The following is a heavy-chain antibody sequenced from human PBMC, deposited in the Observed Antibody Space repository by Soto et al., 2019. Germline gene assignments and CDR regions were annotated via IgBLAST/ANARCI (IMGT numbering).Heavy chain of an antibody. D-gene: IGHD2-15*01. CDR1: GFTFSQAW. V-gene: IGHV3-15*01. J-gene: IGHJ5*02. Sequence: EMHLVDSGGGLVKPGGSLRLSCAASGFTFSQAWMSWVRQAPGKGLEWVGRIKSKADGETKDYGAPVRGRFTISRDDSKDTLYLQMNSLRIEDTAVYYCCVVKRRDQYSTSGYWFDPWGPGTLVTVSS. CDR3: CVVKRRDQYSTSGYWFDP. CDR2: IKSKADGETK.